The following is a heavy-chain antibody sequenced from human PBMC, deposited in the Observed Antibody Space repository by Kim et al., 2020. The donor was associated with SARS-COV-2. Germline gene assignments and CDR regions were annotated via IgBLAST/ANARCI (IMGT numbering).Heavy chain of an antibody. CDR3: ASGVSNFDY. CDR2: INHSGST. J-gene: IGHJ4*02. D-gene: IGHD2-8*01. V-gene: IGHV4-34*01. CDR1: GGSFSGYY. Sequence: SETLSLTCAVYGGSFSGYYWSWIRQPPGKGLEWIGEINHSGSTNYNPSLKSRVTISVDTSKNQFSLKLSSVTAADTAVYYCASGVSNFDYWGQGTLVTVSS.